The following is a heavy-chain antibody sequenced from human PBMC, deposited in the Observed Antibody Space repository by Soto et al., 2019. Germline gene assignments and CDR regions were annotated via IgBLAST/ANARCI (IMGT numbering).Heavy chain of an antibody. Sequence: GSLRLSCAASGFTFSNAWMSWVRQAPGKGLEWVGRIKSKTDGGTTDYAAPVKGRFTISRDDSKNTLYLQMNSLKTEDTAVYYCTTDIEDTAMGGMDVWGQVTTVTVSS. J-gene: IGHJ6*02. CDR1: GFTFSNAW. CDR2: IKSKTDGGTT. V-gene: IGHV3-15*01. D-gene: IGHD5-18*01. CDR3: TTDIEDTAMGGMDV.